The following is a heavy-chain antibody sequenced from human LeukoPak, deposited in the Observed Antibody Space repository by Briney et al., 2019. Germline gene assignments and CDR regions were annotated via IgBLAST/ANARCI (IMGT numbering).Heavy chain of an antibody. CDR1: GFTFSSYA. V-gene: IGHV3-23*01. Sequence: PGGSLRLSCAASGFTFSSYAMSWVRQAPGKGLEWVSAISGSGGSTYYADSVKGRFTISRDNSKNTLYMKMNSLRAEETAVYYCAKVTFIAVAGPSFDYWGQGTLVTVSS. CDR3: AKVTFIAVAGPSFDY. CDR2: ISGSGGST. D-gene: IGHD6-19*01. J-gene: IGHJ4*02.